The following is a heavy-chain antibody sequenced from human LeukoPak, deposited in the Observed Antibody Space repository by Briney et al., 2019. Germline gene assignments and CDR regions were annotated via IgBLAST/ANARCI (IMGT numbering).Heavy chain of an antibody. Sequence: GGSLRLSCAASGFTFSSYSMNWVRQAPGKGLEWVSYISGSSSTIYYADSVKGRFTISRDNAKNSLYLQMNSLRAEDTAVYYCARDSRYFDWLLSGGAFDIWGQGTMVTVSS. CDR1: GFTFSSYS. V-gene: IGHV3-48*01. CDR2: ISGSSSTI. J-gene: IGHJ3*02. CDR3: ARDSRYFDWLLSGGAFDI. D-gene: IGHD3-9*01.